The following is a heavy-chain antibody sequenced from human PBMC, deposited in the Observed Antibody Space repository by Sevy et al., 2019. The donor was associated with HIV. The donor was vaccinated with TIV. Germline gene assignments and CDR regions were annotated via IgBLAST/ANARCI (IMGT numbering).Heavy chain of an antibody. J-gene: IGHJ6*02. CDR2: IIPIFGTA. CDR1: GGTFSSYA. Sequence: SVKVSCKASGGTFSSYAISWVRQAPGQGLEWMGGIIPIFGTANYAQKFQGRVTITADESTSTAYMGLSSLRSEDTAVYYCARVSVGEYCSSTSCSYYYYYGMDVWGQGTTVTVSS. CDR3: ARVSVGEYCSSTSCSYYYYYGMDV. V-gene: IGHV1-69*13. D-gene: IGHD2-2*01.